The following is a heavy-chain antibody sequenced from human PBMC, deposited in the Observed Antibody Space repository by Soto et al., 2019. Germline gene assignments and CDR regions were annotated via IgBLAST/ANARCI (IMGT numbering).Heavy chain of an antibody. Sequence: QVQLVESGGGVVQPGGSLRLSCAASGFTFSNHGMHWVRQAPGKGLEWVALISSDGSNTPNADSVKGRFTISRDNSQNMVFLQMNSLSAEDTAVYFCAKPMGPCLPYHWGQGTRVTVSS. V-gene: IGHV3-30*18. J-gene: IGHJ5*02. CDR2: ISSDGSNT. CDR1: GFTFSNHG. CDR3: AKPMGPCLPYH. D-gene: IGHD3-16*01.